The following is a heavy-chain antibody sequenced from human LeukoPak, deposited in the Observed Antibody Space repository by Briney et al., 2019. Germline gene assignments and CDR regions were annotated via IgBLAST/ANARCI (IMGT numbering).Heavy chain of an antibody. CDR3: ARTLGIQLWLGFWVY. J-gene: IGHJ4*02. V-gene: IGHV4-59*01. D-gene: IGHD5-18*01. Sequence: PSETLSLTCTVSGGSISIYYWSWIRQPPGKGLEWIGYIYDSGSTNYNPSLKSRVTISVDTSKNQFSLKLSSVTAADTAVYYCARTLGIQLWLGFWVYWGQGTLVTVSS. CDR2: IYDSGST. CDR1: GGSISIYY.